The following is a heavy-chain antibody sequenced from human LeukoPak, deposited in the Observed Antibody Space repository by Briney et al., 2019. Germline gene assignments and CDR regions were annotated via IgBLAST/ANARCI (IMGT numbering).Heavy chain of an antibody. D-gene: IGHD3-10*01. J-gene: IGHJ4*02. Sequence: PGGSLRLSCAASGFTFSSYPMNWVRQAPGKGLEWVSSISSRSDYIYYADSVKGRFTISRDDAKNSLYLQMNSLRAEDTAVYYCARLPELPGFGDYWGPGTPVTVSS. CDR1: GFTFSSYP. V-gene: IGHV3-21*01. CDR2: ISSRSDYI. CDR3: ARLPELPGFGDY.